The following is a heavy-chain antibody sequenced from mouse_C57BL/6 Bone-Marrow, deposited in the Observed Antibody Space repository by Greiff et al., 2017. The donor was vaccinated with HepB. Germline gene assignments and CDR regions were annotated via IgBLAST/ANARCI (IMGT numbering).Heavy chain of an antibody. CDR1: GFTFSSYA. D-gene: IGHD4-1*01. V-gene: IGHV5S21*01. J-gene: IGHJ4*01. CDR2: ISSGGDYI. CDR3: TRRTLAGTGAMDY. Sequence: EVKVVESGEGLVKPGGSLKLSCAASGFTFSSYAMSWVRQTPEKRLEWVAYISSGGDYIYYADTVKGRFTISRDNARNTLYLQMSSLKSEDTAMYYCTRRTLAGTGAMDYWGQGTSVTVSS.